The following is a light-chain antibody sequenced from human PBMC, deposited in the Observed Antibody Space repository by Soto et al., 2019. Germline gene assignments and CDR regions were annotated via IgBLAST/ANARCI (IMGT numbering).Light chain of an antibody. CDR1: QSVSSSY. J-gene: IGKJ2*01. CDR2: GAS. Sequence: EIVLTQSPGTLSLSPGERATLSCRAGQSVSSSYLAWYQQKPGQAPRLLIYGASSRATGIPVRFSGSGSGTDFTLTISRLEPEDFAVYYCQQYDSSLYTFGQGTKLEIK. V-gene: IGKV3-20*01. CDR3: QQYDSSLYT.